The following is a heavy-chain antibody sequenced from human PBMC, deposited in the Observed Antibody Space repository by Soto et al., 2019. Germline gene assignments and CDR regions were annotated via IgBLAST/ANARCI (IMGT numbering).Heavy chain of an antibody. V-gene: IGHV4-38-2*01. CDR1: GYSISSGYY. CDR3: ASKPGRNSGYDKFDY. D-gene: IGHD5-12*01. J-gene: IGHJ4*02. CDR2: IYHSGST. Sequence: PSETLSLTCAVSGYSISSGYYWGWIRQPPGKGLEWIGSIYHSGSTYYNPSLKSRVTISVDTSKNQFSLKLSSVAAADTAVYYCASKPGRNSGYDKFDYWGQGTLVTVSS.